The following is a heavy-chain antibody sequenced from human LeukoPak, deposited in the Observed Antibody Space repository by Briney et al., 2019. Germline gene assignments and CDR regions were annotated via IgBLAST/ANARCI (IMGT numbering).Heavy chain of an antibody. Sequence: PGGSLRLSCAASGFTFSSYAMSWVRQAPGKGLEWLSYISPSSSTSHYADSVKGRFTISRDNANNSLYLQMNSVRDGDTAVYYCARLRGFGAEYWYFDLWGRGTLVTVSS. CDR1: GFTFSSYA. CDR2: ISPSSSTS. D-gene: IGHD3-10*01. J-gene: IGHJ2*01. CDR3: ARLRGFGAEYWYFDL. V-gene: IGHV3-48*02.